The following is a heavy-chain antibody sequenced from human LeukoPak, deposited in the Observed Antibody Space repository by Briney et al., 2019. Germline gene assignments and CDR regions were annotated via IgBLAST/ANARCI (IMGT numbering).Heavy chain of an antibody. D-gene: IGHD2-2*01. CDR2: ISSSSSYI. CDR1: GFTFSSYS. V-gene: IGHV3-21*01. Sequence: PGGSPRLSCAASGFTFSSYSMNWVRQAPGKGPEWVSSISSSSSYIYYADSVKGRFTISRDNAKNSLYLQMNSLRAEDTAVYYCASIYCSSTSCLLWGQGTLVTVSS. CDR3: ASIYCSSTSCLL. J-gene: IGHJ4*02.